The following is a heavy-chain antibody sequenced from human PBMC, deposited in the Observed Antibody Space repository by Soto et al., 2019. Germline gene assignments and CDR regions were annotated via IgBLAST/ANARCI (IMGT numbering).Heavy chain of an antibody. CDR2: MTFDGNSK. Sequence: QVQLVESGGGVVQPGTSLRLSCAASGFAISSYSMHWVRQAPGKGLEWVAAMTFDGNSKYFADSVKGRFMISRDTSKNTWSLEMESLGAEDSALYHCTRGRSVIANDDFEYWGQGTQVTVSS. CDR3: TRGRSVIANDDFEY. D-gene: IGHD2-21*01. J-gene: IGHJ4*02. CDR1: GFAISSYS. V-gene: IGHV3-30-3*01.